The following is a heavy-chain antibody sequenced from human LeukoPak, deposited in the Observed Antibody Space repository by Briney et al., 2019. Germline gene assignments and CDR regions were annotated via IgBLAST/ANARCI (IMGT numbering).Heavy chain of an antibody. D-gene: IGHD2-15*01. J-gene: IGHJ3*01. CDR1: GDSITNYY. V-gene: IGHV4-59*12. CDR2: ISYSGDT. Sequence: NTSETLSLTCGVSGDSITNYYWSWVRQPPGKGLEWIGYISYSGDTNYNSSLKSRVTISVDTSKNHFTLNLSSMTAADTAVYYCARGGPYSGGYAGDGFDFWGQGTMVIVSS. CDR3: ARGGPYSGGYAGDGFDF.